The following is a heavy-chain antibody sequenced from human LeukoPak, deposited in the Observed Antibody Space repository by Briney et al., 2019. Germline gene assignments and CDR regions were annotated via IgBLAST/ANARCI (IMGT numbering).Heavy chain of an antibody. Sequence: SETLSLTCTVSGGSISSYYWSWIRQPPGKGLEWIGYIYYSGSTNYNPSLKSRVTISVDTSKNQFSLKLSSVTAADTAVYYCARRNVLLWFGGHAFDIWGQGTMVTVSS. V-gene: IGHV4-59*12. D-gene: IGHD3-10*01. CDR2: IYYSGST. CDR1: GGSISSYY. CDR3: ARRNVLLWFGGHAFDI. J-gene: IGHJ3*02.